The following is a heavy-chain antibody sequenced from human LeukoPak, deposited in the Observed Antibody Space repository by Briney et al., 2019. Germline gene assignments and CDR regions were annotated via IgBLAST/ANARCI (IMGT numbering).Heavy chain of an antibody. V-gene: IGHV4-39*01. Sequence: SETLSLTCTVSGGSISSSSYYWGWIRQHPGKGLEWLGSIYYSGSTYYNPSLKSRVTVSVDTSKNQFSLKLSSVTAADTAVYYCARLRLWFGHGYFDYWGQGTLVTVSS. D-gene: IGHD3-10*01. CDR1: GGSISSSSYY. CDR2: IYYSGST. J-gene: IGHJ4*02. CDR3: ARLRLWFGHGYFDY.